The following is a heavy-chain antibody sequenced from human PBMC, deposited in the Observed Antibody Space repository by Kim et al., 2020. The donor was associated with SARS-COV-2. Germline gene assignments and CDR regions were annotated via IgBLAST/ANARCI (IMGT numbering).Heavy chain of an antibody. V-gene: IGHV3-7*01. CDR2: INQDGSEQ. Sequence: GSLRLSCAVSGFTFSNYWMSWVRQAPGKGLEWVANINQDGSEQFYVDSVKGRFTISRDNTKNSLVLEMNSLRAEDTALYYCTRDTGRWYRSAWYPSFDYWGQGTLVTVSS. CDR1: GFTFSNYW. D-gene: IGHD6-19*01. J-gene: IGHJ4*02. CDR3: TRDTGRWYRSAWYPSFDY.